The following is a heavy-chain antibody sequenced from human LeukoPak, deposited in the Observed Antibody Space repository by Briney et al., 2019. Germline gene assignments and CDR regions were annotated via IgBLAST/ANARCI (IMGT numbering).Heavy chain of an antibody. CDR3: ARPDSGYVSYFDY. CDR1: GFTFSDFY. Sequence: GGSLRLSCAASGFTFSDFYMSWIRQAPGKGLEWVSSISGNSIYTNYADSVKGRFTISRDNAKNSLYLQMNSLRAEDTAVYYCARPDSGYVSYFDYWGQGALVTVSS. J-gene: IGHJ4*02. V-gene: IGHV3-11*06. D-gene: IGHD5-12*01. CDR2: ISGNSIYT.